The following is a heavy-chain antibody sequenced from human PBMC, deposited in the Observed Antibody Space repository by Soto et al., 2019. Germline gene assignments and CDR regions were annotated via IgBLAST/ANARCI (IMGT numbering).Heavy chain of an antibody. D-gene: IGHD5-12*01. CDR3: AKDGVLNSGYDSRWYYFDY. CDR2: ISWNSGSI. V-gene: IGHV3-9*01. CDR1: GFTFDDYA. J-gene: IGHJ4*02. Sequence: GGSLRLSCAASGFTFDDYAMHWVRQAPGKGLEWVSGISWNSGSIGYADSVKGRFTISRDNAKNSLYLQMNSLRAEDTALYYCAKDGVLNSGYDSRWYYFDYWGQGTLVTVSS.